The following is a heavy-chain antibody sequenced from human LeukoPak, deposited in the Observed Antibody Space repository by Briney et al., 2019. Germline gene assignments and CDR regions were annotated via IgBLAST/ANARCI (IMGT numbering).Heavy chain of an antibody. Sequence: GGSLRLSCAASGNYWMHWVRQVPGKGLVWVSHINSDGSWTSYADPVKGRFTISKDNAKNTVYLQMNSLRAEDTAVYYCVSFYETYWGRGTLVTVSS. V-gene: IGHV3-74*01. CDR2: INSDGSWT. J-gene: IGHJ4*02. CDR3: VSFYETY. CDR1: GNYW. D-gene: IGHD2/OR15-2a*01.